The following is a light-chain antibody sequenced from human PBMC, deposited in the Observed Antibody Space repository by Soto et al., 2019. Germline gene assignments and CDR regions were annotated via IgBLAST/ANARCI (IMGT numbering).Light chain of an antibody. CDR2: GAS. CDR3: QQYNNWPFT. V-gene: IGKV3-15*01. CDR1: QSVSSN. J-gene: IGKJ3*01. Sequence: EIVMTQSPATLSVSPGERATLSCRASQSVSSNLAWYQQKPGQAPRLLIYGASTRATGIPARCSGSGSGTEFTLTISSLQTEDFAVYYWQQYNNWPFTFGPGTKMDI.